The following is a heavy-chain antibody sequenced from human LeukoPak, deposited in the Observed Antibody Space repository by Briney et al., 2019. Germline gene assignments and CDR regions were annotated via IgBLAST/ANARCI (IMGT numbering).Heavy chain of an antibody. V-gene: IGHV1-69*02. CDR2: IIPILGIA. CDR1: GGTFSSYT. CDR3: ASNYDSSGYYLDSHFDY. D-gene: IGHD3-22*01. Sequence: GASVKVSCKASGGTFSSYTISWVRQAPGQGLEWMGRIIPILGIANYAQKFQGRVTITADKSTSTAYMELSSLRSEDTAVYYCASNYDSSGYYLDSHFDYWGQGTLVTVSP. J-gene: IGHJ4*02.